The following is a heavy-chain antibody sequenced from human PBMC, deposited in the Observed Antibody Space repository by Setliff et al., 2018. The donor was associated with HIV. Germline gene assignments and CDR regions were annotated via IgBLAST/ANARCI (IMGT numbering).Heavy chain of an antibody. J-gene: IGHJ4*02. Sequence: ASVKVSCKASGYTFTDYGISWVRQAPGQGFEWMGWISPYNGDTKYAQNLQGRVTMTTDTSTSTAYMDLRSLRSDDTAAYYCVRDLLGGYNVVRYFDYWGQGTLVTVTS. V-gene: IGHV1-18*01. CDR1: GYTFTDYG. CDR3: VRDLLGGYNVVRYFDY. D-gene: IGHD2-21*01. CDR2: ISPYNGDT.